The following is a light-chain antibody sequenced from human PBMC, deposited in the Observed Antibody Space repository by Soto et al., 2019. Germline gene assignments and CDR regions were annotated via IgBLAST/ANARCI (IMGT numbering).Light chain of an antibody. V-gene: IGKV1-5*01. J-gene: IGKJ4*01. Sequence: ASQSVSSWVAWYKQKXGKGTRLLIYDESXLESGVSSRLRGRGSGRGFTLEISGLQPDEVTTYYCGQYGDSPLTFGGRTKVDIK. CDR1: QSVSSW. CDR2: DES. CDR3: GQYGDSPLT.